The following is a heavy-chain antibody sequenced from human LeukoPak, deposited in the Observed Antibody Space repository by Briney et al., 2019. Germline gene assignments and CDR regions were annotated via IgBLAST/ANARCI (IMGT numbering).Heavy chain of an antibody. CDR2: IYYSGST. J-gene: IGHJ4*02. Sequence: SETLSLTCTVSGGSISSYYWGWIRQPPGKGLEWIGYIYYSGSTNYSPSLKSRVTISVDTSKNQFSLKLSSVTAADTAVYYCARQLGRDGYNFLDCWGQGTLVTVSS. CDR3: ARQLGRDGYNFLDC. CDR1: GGSISSYY. V-gene: IGHV4-59*08. D-gene: IGHD5-24*01.